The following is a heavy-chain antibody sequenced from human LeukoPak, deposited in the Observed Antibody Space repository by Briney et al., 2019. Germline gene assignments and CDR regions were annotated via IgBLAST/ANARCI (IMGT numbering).Heavy chain of an antibody. CDR2: IYSSGST. V-gene: IGHV4-59*01. J-gene: IGHJ4*02. CDR3: ARDRSRAPHCTSTSCPPCPQYYFDY. CDR1: GCSISNYY. D-gene: IGHD2-2*01. Sequence: SETLSLTCTVSGCSISNYYWSWIRQPPGKGLVWIGYIYSSGSTNYDPSLKSRVTISVDTSKNQFSLKLDSVTAADTAVYYCARDRSRAPHCTSTSCPPCPQYYFDYWGQGTLVTVSS.